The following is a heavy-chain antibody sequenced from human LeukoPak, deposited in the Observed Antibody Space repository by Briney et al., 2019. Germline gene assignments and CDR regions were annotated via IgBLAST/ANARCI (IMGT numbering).Heavy chain of an antibody. Sequence: PGGSLRLSCAASGFTFSSYSINWVRQAPGKGLEWVSSISSSSSYIYYADSVKGRFTISRDNAKNSLYLQMNSLRAEDTAVYYCARDMGYCSGGSCPDAFDIWGQGTMVTVSS. CDR1: GFTFSSYS. CDR3: ARDMGYCSGGSCPDAFDI. V-gene: IGHV3-21*01. J-gene: IGHJ3*02. D-gene: IGHD2-15*01. CDR2: ISSSSSYI.